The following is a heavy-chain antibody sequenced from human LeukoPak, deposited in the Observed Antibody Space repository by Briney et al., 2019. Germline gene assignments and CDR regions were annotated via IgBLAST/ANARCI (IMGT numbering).Heavy chain of an antibody. CDR3: ASLYYYGSGKLFDY. J-gene: IGHJ4*02. CDR2: INHSGST. D-gene: IGHD3-10*01. V-gene: IGHV4-34*01. CDR1: GGSFSGYY. Sequence: PSETLSLTCTVYGGSFSGYYWSWIRQPPGKGLEWIGEINHSGSTNYNPSLKSRVTISVDTSKNQFSLKLSSVTAADTAVYYCASLYYYGSGKLFDYWGQGTLVTVSS.